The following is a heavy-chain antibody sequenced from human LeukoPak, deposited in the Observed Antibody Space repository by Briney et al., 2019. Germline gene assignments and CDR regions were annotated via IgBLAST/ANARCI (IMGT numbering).Heavy chain of an antibody. Sequence: ASETLSLTCTVSGGSISSSSYYWGWIRQPPGKGLEWIGSIYYSGSTYYNPSLKSRVTISVDTSKNQFSLKLSSVTAADTAVYYCATFDSGFWSGYQDYWGQGTLVTVSS. J-gene: IGHJ4*02. CDR3: ATFDSGFWSGYQDY. CDR2: IYYSGST. V-gene: IGHV4-39*01. CDR1: GGSISSSSYY. D-gene: IGHD3-3*01.